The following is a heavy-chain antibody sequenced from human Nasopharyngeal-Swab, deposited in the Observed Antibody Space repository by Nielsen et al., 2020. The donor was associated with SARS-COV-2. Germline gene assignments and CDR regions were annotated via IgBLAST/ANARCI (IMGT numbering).Heavy chain of an antibody. Sequence: GESLKISCAASGFTFSSYWMSWVRQAPGKGLEWVSSISSGSSYIYYADSVKGRFTISRDNAKNSLYLQMNSLRAEDTAVYYCARDSGSYRFFDYWGQGTLVTVSS. CDR2: ISSGSSYI. CDR1: GFTFSSYW. CDR3: ARDSGSYRFFDY. J-gene: IGHJ4*02. D-gene: IGHD1-26*01. V-gene: IGHV3-21*01.